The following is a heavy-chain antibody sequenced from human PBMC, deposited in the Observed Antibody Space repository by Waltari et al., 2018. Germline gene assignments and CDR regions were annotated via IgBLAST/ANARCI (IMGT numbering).Heavy chain of an antibody. CDR3: AKEKRNVGVDY. D-gene: IGHD3-10*02. V-gene: IGHV3-30*18. Sequence: QVQLVESGGGVVQPGKSLRIACEAVGFPFRNYGFHWVRQAPGKALDWVAVISSDGNFKYHADSVKGRFTISRDNSRNTLYLQMDSLTIEDTGVYFCAKEKRNVGVDYWGQGILVTVSS. J-gene: IGHJ4*02. CDR2: ISSDGNFK. CDR1: GFPFRNYG.